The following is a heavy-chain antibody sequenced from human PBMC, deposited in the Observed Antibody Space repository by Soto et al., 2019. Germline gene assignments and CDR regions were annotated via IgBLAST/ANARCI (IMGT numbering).Heavy chain of an antibody. V-gene: IGHV1-58*01. CDR2: IVVGSGNT. J-gene: IGHJ6*02. Sequence: ASVKVSCKASGFPFTSSAVQWVRQACGQRHEWIGWIVVGSGNTDYAQKFQERVTITRDMSTSTAYMELSSLRSEDTAVFYCAANVVVAAYGMDVWGQGTTVTGFS. CDR1: GFPFTSSA. D-gene: IGHD2-15*01. CDR3: AANVVVAAYGMDV.